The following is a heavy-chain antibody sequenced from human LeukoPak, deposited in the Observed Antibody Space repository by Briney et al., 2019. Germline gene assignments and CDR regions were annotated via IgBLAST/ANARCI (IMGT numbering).Heavy chain of an antibody. V-gene: IGHV3-48*02. CDR2: IGSTSGIM. D-gene: IGHD1-26*01. CDR1: GLTFSTYS. CDR3: ARAEVGATD. J-gene: IGHJ4*02. Sequence: PGGSLRLSCVASGLTFSTYSLNWVRQAPGKGLEWVSYIGSTSGIMYYADSVKGRFTVSRDNAENSVYLQMNSLRDEDTAVYYCARAEVGATDWGQGTLVTVSS.